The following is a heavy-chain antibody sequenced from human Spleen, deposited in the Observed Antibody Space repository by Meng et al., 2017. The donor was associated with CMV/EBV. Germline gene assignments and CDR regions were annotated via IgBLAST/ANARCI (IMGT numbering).Heavy chain of an antibody. CDR1: GFTFSDYP. Sequence: GESLKISCAASGFTFSDYPMHWVRQAPGRGLEWLTIISYDATSKYDADSVKGRFTISRDNSKKMVYLQMNSLRPEDTAVYYCARTAATEPGAFDVWGQGTMVTVS. D-gene: IGHD1-1*01. V-gene: IGHV3-30-3*01. CDR2: ISYDATSK. CDR3: ARTAATEPGAFDV. J-gene: IGHJ3*01.